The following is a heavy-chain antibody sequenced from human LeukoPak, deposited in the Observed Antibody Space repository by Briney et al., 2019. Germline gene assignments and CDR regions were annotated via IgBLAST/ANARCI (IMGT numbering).Heavy chain of an antibody. Sequence: GGSLRLSCAASGFTFSSYAISWVRQAPGKGLEWVSGISGNGANTYYADSVKGRFTISRDNSKNTLYLQMNSLRAEDTAVYYCARDRDYYDSSGYPFFDYWGQGTLVTVSS. V-gene: IGHV3-23*01. CDR1: GFTFSSYA. D-gene: IGHD3-22*01. CDR3: ARDRDYYDSSGYPFFDY. CDR2: ISGNGANT. J-gene: IGHJ4*02.